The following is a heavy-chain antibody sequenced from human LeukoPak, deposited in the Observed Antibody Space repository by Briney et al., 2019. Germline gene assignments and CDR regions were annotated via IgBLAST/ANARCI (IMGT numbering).Heavy chain of an antibody. CDR2: LGLSGDA. CDR1: GFSFNSQT. V-gene: IGHV3-23*01. J-gene: IGHJ3*02. CDR3: AKEGALIAGCAFDM. Sequence: GGSLRLSCTTSGFSFNSQTMTWVRQAPGKGLDWVSVLGLSGDAHYADSVEGRFTISRDISKIKLFLQMNSLRAEDTALYYCAKEGALIAGCAFDMWGRGTMVTVSS. D-gene: IGHD2-21*01.